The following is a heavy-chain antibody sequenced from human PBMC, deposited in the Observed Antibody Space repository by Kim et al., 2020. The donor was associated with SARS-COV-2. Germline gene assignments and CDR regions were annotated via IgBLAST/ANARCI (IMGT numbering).Heavy chain of an antibody. D-gene: IGHD6-25*01. V-gene: IGHV3-23*01. Sequence: YTDSVKGRCTVSRDNSKSTLYLQMNSLRAEDTALDYCTKRQPRPLYYFDYWGQGTLVTVSS. J-gene: IGHJ4*02. CDR3: TKRQPRPLYYFDY.